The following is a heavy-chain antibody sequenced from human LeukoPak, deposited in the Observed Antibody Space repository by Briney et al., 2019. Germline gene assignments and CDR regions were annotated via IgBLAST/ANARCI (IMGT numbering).Heavy chain of an antibody. D-gene: IGHD3-10*01. V-gene: IGHV4-59*01. CDR3: ARDLKPRGGYFGY. CDR1: GGSISSYY. J-gene: IGHJ4*02. CDR2: IYYSGST. Sequence: PSETLSLTCTVSGGSISSYYWSWIRQPPGKGLEWIGYIYYSGSTNYNPSLKSRVTISVDTSKNQFSLKLSSVTAADTAVYYCARDLKPRGGYFGYWGQGTLVTVSS.